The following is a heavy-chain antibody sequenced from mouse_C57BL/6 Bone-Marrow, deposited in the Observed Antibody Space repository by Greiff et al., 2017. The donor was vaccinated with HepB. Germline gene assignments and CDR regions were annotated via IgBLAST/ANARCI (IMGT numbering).Heavy chain of an antibody. J-gene: IGHJ3*01. Sequence: VQLQQSGAELARPGASVKLSCKASGYTFTSYGISWVKQRTGQGLEWIGEIYPRSGNTYYNEKFKGKATLTADKSSSTAYMELRSLTSEDSAVYFCASPPYYSNCPFAYWGQGTLVTVSA. CDR1: GYTFTSYG. V-gene: IGHV1-81*01. CDR3: ASPPYYSNCPFAY. CDR2: IYPRSGNT. D-gene: IGHD2-5*01.